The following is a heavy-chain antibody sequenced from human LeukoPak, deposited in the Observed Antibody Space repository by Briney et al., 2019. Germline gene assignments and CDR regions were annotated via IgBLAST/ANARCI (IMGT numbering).Heavy chain of an antibody. V-gene: IGHV1-69*04. CDR2: IIPILGIA. Sequence: SVKVSCKASGGTFSSYAISWVRQAPGQGLEWMGRIIPILGIANYAQKFQGRVTITADRSTSTAYMELSSLRSEDTAVYYCAREPDSSGYYLDYWGQGTLVTVSS. J-gene: IGHJ4*02. D-gene: IGHD3-22*01. CDR3: AREPDSSGYYLDY. CDR1: GGTFSSYA.